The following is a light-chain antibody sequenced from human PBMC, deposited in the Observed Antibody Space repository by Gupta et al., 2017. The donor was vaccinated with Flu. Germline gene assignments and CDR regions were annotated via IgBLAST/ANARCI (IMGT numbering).Light chain of an antibody. CDR3: CSFTTSNTWV. CDR2: EVN. Sequence: QSALTQPASVSGSPGQSIPISCTGTSSDVGGYQYVAWYQQHPDKAPKLMIYEVNSRPSGVSSRFSGAKSGNTASLTISGLQADDEADYYCCSFTTSNTWVFGGGTKVTVL. J-gene: IGLJ3*02. CDR1: SSDVGGYQY. V-gene: IGLV2-14*01.